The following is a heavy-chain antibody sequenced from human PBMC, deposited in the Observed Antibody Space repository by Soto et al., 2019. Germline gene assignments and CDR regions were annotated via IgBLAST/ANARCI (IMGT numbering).Heavy chain of an antibody. D-gene: IGHD3-22*01. Sequence: QVQLVESGGGLVEPGGSLRLSCAASGFTFSDYYMSWIRQAPGKGLEWVSYVGRSGTYTNYADSVKGRFTISRDNAKNTLHLQMNSLRAEDAAVYYCATFYYDSSGYYYFYYWGQGTLVTVSS. V-gene: IGHV3-11*06. CDR3: ATFYYDSSGYYYFYY. J-gene: IGHJ4*02. CDR1: GFTFSDYY. CDR2: VGRSGTYT.